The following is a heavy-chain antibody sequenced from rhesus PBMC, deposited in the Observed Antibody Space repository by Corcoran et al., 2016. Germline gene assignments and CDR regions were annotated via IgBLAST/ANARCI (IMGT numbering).Heavy chain of an antibody. Sequence: VRLKGWAQGLVSLSEPLSLTAPVPVVSITGMTGSGGIAQPQGTGLEGIGYISGGIGRPSYNPSKKSRVTISQDTSKNHFSLKLSSVTAADTAVYYCAKGRGYNGLYNSLDVWGRGVLVTVSS. J-gene: IGHJ5-2*02. CDR1: VVSITGMTG. D-gene: IGHD5-36*01. CDR3: AKGRGYNGLYNSLDV. V-gene: IGHV4-65*01. CDR2: ISGGIGRP.